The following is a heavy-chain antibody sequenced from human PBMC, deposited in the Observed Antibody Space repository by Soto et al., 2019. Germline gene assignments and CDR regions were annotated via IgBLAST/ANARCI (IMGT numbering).Heavy chain of an antibody. D-gene: IGHD3-9*01. CDR3: ARDEGGYDILTGYYKAHHFDY. V-gene: IGHV1-18*01. CDR1: GYTFTHFY. J-gene: IGHJ4*02. CDR2: ISPHNFNT. Sequence: ASVKVSCKASGYTFTHFYITWVRQAPGQGLEWMGAISPHNFNTNYAQKFRGRVTLTTEKSTNTAYMDLRSLTFDDTAVYYCARDEGGYDILTGYYKAHHFDYWGQGVPVTVSS.